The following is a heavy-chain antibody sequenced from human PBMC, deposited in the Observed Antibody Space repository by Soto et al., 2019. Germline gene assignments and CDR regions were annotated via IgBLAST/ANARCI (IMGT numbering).Heavy chain of an antibody. CDR3: ATEMGVGGAFDI. J-gene: IGHJ3*02. Sequence: ASVKVSCKASGYTFTSYGISWVRQAPGQGLEWMGWISAYNGNTNYAQKFQGRVTMTEDTSTDTAYMELSSLRSEDTAVYYCATEMGVGGAFDIWGQGTMVTVSS. CDR1: GYTFTSYG. V-gene: IGHV1-18*01. CDR2: ISAYNGNT. D-gene: IGHD2-8*01.